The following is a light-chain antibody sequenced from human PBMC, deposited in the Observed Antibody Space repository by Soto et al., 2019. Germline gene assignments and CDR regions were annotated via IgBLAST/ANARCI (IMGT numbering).Light chain of an antibody. CDR3: SLYSSNGSLI. CDR1: SSNIGAGYD. CDR2: TNN. J-gene: IGLJ1*01. V-gene: IGLV1-40*01. Sequence: QSVRTQPPSVSGAPGQRVTISCTGSSSNIGAGYDVHWYLQVPGTAPKLLVYTNNNRPSGVPDRFSGSKPDTSASLAITGLQAEDEADYFCSLYSSNGSLIFGPGTKVTVL.